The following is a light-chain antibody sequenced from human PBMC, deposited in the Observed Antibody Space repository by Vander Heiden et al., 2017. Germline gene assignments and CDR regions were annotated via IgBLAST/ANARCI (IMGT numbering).Light chain of an antibody. J-gene: IGLJ2*01. CDR3: QAWDSSTVV. V-gene: IGLV3-1*01. CDR2: QDS. CDR1: KLGDKY. Sequence: SSELTQPPSVSVSPGQTASITCSGDKLGDKYACWYQQKPGQSPVLVIYQDSKRPSGITGRFSGSNSGNTATLTISGTQAMDEADYYCQAWDSSTVVFGGGTKLTVL.